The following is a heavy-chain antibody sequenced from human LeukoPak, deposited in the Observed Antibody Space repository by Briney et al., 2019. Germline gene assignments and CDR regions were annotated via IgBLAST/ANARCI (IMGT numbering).Heavy chain of an antibody. CDR2: ISTSSSYI. D-gene: IGHD6-19*01. CDR3: ARQQWLDGAYYFDY. Sequence: GGSLRLSCAASGFTFSGSTMNWVRQAPGKGLEWVSFISTSSSYIYYADSVRGRFTISRDNAKNSLYLQMNSLRAEDAAVYYCARQQWLDGAYYFDYWGQGTLVTVSS. CDR1: GFTFSGST. V-gene: IGHV3-21*01. J-gene: IGHJ4*02.